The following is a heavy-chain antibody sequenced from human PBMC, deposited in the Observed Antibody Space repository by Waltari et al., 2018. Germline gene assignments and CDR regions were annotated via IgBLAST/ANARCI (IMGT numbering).Heavy chain of an antibody. CDR1: GFSLRSRKMG. CDR3: VQTDGRFGELYDFDY. Sequence: QITLKESGPTLVKPTQTLTLTCSFSGFSLRSRKMGVGWVRHPPGKALEWLAIIYWDDDARYAPSLTSRLTITKDTSKNQVVLSMTNMDPVDTGTYYCVQTDGRFGELYDFDYWGQGTLITVSS. J-gene: IGHJ4*02. CDR2: IYWDDDA. V-gene: IGHV2-5*05. D-gene: IGHD3-10*01.